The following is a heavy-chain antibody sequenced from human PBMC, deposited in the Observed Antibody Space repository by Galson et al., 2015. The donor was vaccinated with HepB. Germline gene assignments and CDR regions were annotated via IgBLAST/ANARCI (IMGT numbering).Heavy chain of an antibody. Sequence: SLRLSCAASGFTFSSNAMTWVRLAPGTGLEWVSAISGSGGSTYYADSVKGRFSISRDNSRNTLSLQMNSLRAEDTALYYCAKAFNYDFWSAYLDYWGQGTLVTVSS. V-gene: IGHV3-23*01. J-gene: IGHJ4*02. CDR1: GFTFSSNA. CDR3: AKAFNYDFWSAYLDY. D-gene: IGHD3-3*01. CDR2: ISGSGGST.